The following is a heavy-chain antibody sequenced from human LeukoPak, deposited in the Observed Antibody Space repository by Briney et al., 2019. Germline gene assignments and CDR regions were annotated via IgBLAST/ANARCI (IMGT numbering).Heavy chain of an antibody. D-gene: IGHD3-10*01. CDR3: ARDRITMVRVKVERGFDP. CDR1: GYTFTGYY. Sequence: ASVKVSCKASGYTFTGYYMHWVRQAPGQGLEWMGWINPNSGGTNYAQKFQGRVTMTRDTSISTAYMELSRLRSDDTAVYYCARDRITMVRVKVERGFDPWGQGTLVTVSS. CDR2: INPNSGGT. J-gene: IGHJ5*02. V-gene: IGHV1-2*02.